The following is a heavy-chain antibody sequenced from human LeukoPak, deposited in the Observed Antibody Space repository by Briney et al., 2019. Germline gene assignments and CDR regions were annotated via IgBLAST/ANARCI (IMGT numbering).Heavy chain of an antibody. CDR2: ISYSGST. Sequence: SETLSLTCTVSGVSLGSFYWSWIRPPPGKGLEWIGYISYSGSTSYNPSLESRVTISVDTSKNRFSLKLSSVTAADTAVYYCARGGSGYYYDYYYGMDVWGQGTTVTVSS. D-gene: IGHD3-22*01. V-gene: IGHV4-59*01. CDR1: GVSLGSFY. J-gene: IGHJ6*02. CDR3: ARGGSGYYYDYYYGMDV.